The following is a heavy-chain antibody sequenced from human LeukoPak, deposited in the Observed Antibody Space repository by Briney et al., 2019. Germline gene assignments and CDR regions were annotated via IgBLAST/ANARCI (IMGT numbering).Heavy chain of an antibody. CDR2: IKQDGSEK. V-gene: IGHV3-7*03. J-gene: IGHJ4*02. CDR1: GFTVSSNY. D-gene: IGHD3-22*01. Sequence: GGSLRLSCAASGFTVSSNYMSWVRQAPGKGLEWVANIKQDGSEKYYVDSVKGRFTISRDNAKNSLYLQMNSLRAEDTAVYYCAKDYDSSGDWGQGTLVTVSS. CDR3: AKDYDSSGD.